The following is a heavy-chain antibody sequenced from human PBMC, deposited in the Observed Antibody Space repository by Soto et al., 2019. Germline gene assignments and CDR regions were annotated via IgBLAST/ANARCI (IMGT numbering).Heavy chain of an antibody. CDR3: ATYWDGFDY. V-gene: IGHV4-59*01. CDR2: IYYSGST. J-gene: IGHJ4*02. CDR1: GGSISSYY. D-gene: IGHD2-8*02. Sequence: PSETLALTCTVSGGSISSYYWSWIRQPPGKGLEWIGYIYYSGSTNYNPSLKSRVTISVDTSKNQFSLKLSSVTAADTAVYYCATYWDGFDYWGQGTPVTVSS.